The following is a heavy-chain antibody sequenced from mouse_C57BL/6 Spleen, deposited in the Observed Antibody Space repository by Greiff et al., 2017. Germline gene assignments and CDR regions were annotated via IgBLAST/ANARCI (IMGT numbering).Heavy chain of an antibody. J-gene: IGHJ3*01. CDR1: GFTFSSYA. CDR3: ARGNYAAY. CDR2: ISDGGSYT. D-gene: IGHD2-1*01. Sequence: EVKVVESGGGLVKPGGSLKLSCAASGFTFSSYAMSWVRQTPEKRLEWVATISDGGSYTYYPDNVKGRFTISRDNAKNNLYLQMSHLKSEDTAMYYCARGNYAAYWGQGTLVTVSA. V-gene: IGHV5-4*03.